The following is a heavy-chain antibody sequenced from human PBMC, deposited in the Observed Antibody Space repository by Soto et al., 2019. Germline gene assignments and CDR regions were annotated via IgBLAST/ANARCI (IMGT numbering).Heavy chain of an antibody. CDR3: ARGGPTGAAGDFDY. V-gene: IGHV3-30*03. CDR1: GFTFSSYG. Sequence: QVQLVESGGGVVQPGRSLRLSCAASGFTFSSYGMHWVRQAPGKGLEWVTVIAYDGSNKYYADSVEGRFTISRDNSKNTLSLQMNNLRVEDTAVYYCARGGPTGAAGDFDYWGQGALVTVSS. D-gene: IGHD7-27*01. CDR2: IAYDGSNK. J-gene: IGHJ4*02.